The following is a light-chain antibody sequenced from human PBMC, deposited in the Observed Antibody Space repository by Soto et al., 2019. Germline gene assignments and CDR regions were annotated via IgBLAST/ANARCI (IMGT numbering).Light chain of an antibody. CDR2: GAS. Sequence: EIVLTQSPGTLSLSAGDRATLSFRASQSLSRSSLAWYQQKPGRAPRLLIYGASSRATGIPDRFSGSGSGTDFTLTISRLEPEDFAVYYCQQYGSSPRTFGQGTKVDIK. CDR1: QSLSRSS. J-gene: IGKJ1*01. V-gene: IGKV3-20*01. CDR3: QQYGSSPRT.